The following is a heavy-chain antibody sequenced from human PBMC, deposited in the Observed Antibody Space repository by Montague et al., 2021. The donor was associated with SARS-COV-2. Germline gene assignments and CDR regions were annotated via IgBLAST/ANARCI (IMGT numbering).Heavy chain of an antibody. V-gene: IGHV4-59*01. CDR2: IYDGGAV. CDR3: VRDHPYGGPRGAYDI. Sequence: SLSLICTVSGGSNTGYYWSWLRRSPGKGLEWIAYIYDGGAVNYNPSLGSRVTISTDTSKNQLSLKVNSVTAADTAVYYCVRDHPYGGPRGAYDIWGQGTVVTVSS. J-gene: IGHJ3*02. D-gene: IGHD4-23*01. CDR1: GGSNTGYY.